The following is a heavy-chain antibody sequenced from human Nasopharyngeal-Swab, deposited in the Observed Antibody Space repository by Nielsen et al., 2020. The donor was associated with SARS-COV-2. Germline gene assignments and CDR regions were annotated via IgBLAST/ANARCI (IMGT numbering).Heavy chain of an antibody. J-gene: IGHJ6*02. CDR3: ASEHPAEYALDV. V-gene: IGHV3-48*04. CDR1: GFSGYD. Sequence: GGSLRLSCAVSGFSGYDMNWVRQAPGKGLEWLLYISGSSGTIYYADSVKCRFTISRDNAKKSLFLQMNSLRAEDTAVYYCASEHPAEYALDVWGLGTTVTVS. CDR2: ISGSSGTI.